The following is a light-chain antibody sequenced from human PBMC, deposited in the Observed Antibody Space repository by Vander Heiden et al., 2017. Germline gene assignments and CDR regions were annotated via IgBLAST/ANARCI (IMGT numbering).Light chain of an antibody. CDR3: QVWDSSSDHVV. V-gene: IGLV3-21*02. J-gene: IGLJ2*01. CDR2: DDS. CDR1: DIGNKA. Sequence: SYVLTQPPSVSVAPGQTARLSCGGNDIGNKAVHWYQQKPGQAPVLVVYDDSDRPSGIPERFSGSNSANTATLTINRVEAGDEADYYCQVWDSSSDHVVFGGGTKLTVL.